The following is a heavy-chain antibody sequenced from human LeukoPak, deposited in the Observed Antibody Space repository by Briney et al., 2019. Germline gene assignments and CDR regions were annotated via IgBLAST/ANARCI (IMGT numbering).Heavy chain of an antibody. J-gene: IGHJ5*02. Sequence: PSETLSLPCSVSCGSISSSSYYWGWIRQPPGKGLEWIGSIYYSGSTYYNPSLKSRVTISVDTSKNQFSLKLRSVTAADTAVYYCARLEGFYSNCFDPWGQGTLVTVSS. CDR3: ARLEGFYSNCFDP. CDR2: IYYSGST. D-gene: IGHD3-22*01. V-gene: IGHV4-39*01. CDR1: CGSISSSSYY.